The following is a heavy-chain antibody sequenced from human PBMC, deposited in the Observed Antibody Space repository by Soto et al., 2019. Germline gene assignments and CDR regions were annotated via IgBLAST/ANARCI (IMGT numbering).Heavy chain of an antibody. V-gene: IGHV3-9*01. Sequence: EVQLVESGGGLVQPGRSLRVSCAASGFSFDEYGMHWVRQVPGKGLEWVSGISWDSDTVAYADSVKGRFTISRDNAKKSLYLQMNSLRVEDTALYYCTKVGGYCSSPTCYYSDYWGQGTLVTVSS. CDR2: ISWDSDTV. D-gene: IGHD2-2*03. CDR3: TKVGGYCSSPTCYYSDY. J-gene: IGHJ4*02. CDR1: GFSFDEYG.